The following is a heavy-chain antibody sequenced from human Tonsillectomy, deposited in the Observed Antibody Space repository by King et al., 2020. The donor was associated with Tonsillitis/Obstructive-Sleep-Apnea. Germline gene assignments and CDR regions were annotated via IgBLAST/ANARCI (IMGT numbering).Heavy chain of an antibody. D-gene: IGHD2-15*01. CDR2: IDYSGRT. Sequence: VQLQESGPGLVKPSQTLSLTCTISGGSIYSGGYYWTWIRQHPGKGLEWVGYIDYSGRTYYSPSLKSRLTLSSDTSKNQFSLKLSSVTAADTAVYYCSRGRGVVLPPSSYYYYMDVWGEGTTVTVSS. CDR1: GGSIYSGGYY. J-gene: IGHJ6*03. CDR3: SRGRGVVLPPSSYYYYMDV. V-gene: IGHV4-31*03.